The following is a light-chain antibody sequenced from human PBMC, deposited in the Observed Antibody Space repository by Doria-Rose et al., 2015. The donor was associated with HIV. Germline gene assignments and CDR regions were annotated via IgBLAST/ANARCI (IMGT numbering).Light chain of an antibody. V-gene: IGKV4-1*01. CDR2: WAS. Sequence: TQSPESLGMSLGERATLNCKSNQSLLYTSKNYLAWYQQKPGQPPKLLIYWASTRQSGVPARFSVSGSGTDLTLTISSLEAEDVAVYYCQQYYDTPSYGPGTTVDIK. CDR3: QQYYDTPS. J-gene: IGKJ3*01. CDR1: QSLLYTSKNY.